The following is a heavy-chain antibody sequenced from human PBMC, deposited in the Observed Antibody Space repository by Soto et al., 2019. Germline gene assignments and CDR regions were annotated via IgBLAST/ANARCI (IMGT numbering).Heavy chain of an antibody. CDR3: AKLPGYYDILTGYYRDY. CDR1: GFTFSSYA. CDR2: ISGSGGST. Sequence: GGSLRLSCAASGFTFSSYAMSWVRQAPGKGLEWVSAISGSGGSTYYADSVKGRFTISRDNSKNTLYLQMNSLRAEDTAVYYCAKLPGYYDILTGYYRDYWGQGTLVTVSS. J-gene: IGHJ4*02. D-gene: IGHD3-9*01. V-gene: IGHV3-23*01.